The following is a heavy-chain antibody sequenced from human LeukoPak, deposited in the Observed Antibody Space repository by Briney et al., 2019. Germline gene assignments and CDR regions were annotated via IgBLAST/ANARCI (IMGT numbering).Heavy chain of an antibody. CDR2: IYSGGTT. D-gene: IGHD6-6*01. J-gene: IGHJ4*02. V-gene: IGHV3-53*01. CDR3: AREPSYSSSLDY. Sequence: GGSLRLSCAVSGFTVSSNFMSWVRQAPGKGLEYISVIYSGGTTYYADSVRGRFTISRDNSKNTLYLQMNSLSAEDTAVYYCAREPSYSSSLDYWGQGTLVTVSS. CDR1: GFTVSSNF.